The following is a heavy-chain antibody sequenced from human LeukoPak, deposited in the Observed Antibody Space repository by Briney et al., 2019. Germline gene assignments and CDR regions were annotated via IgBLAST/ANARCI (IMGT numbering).Heavy chain of an antibody. J-gene: IGHJ3*02. V-gene: IGHV4-59*08. CDR1: GGSISSYY. Sequence: SETLSLTCTVSGGSISSYYWSWIRQPPGKGLEWIGFVHYSGSTHYNPSLKSRVTISVDTSKNQVSLKLSSVTAADTAVYYCARHLPLAAAMVYAFDIWGQGTMVTVSS. CDR2: VHYSGST. D-gene: IGHD5-18*01. CDR3: ARHLPLAAAMVYAFDI.